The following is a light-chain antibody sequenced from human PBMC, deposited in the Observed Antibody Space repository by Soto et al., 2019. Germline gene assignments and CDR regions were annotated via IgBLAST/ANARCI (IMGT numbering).Light chain of an antibody. J-gene: IGLJ1*01. CDR3: QSYDSSRSGV. Sequence: LPQAASVSAAPGQRFTISCSGSSSNIGAGYDLHWYQQFPGTAPKLLIYGNSNRRSGVPDRFSGYKSGTSASLAITGLQAEDEADYYCQSYDSSRSGVFGSGTKITVL. CDR1: SSNIGAGYD. V-gene: IGLV1-40*01. CDR2: GNS.